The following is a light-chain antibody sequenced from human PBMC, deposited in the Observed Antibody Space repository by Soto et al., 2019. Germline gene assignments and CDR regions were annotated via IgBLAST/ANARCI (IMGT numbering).Light chain of an antibody. V-gene: IGKV1-6*01. CDR2: AAS. CDR3: LQDYTYPRT. J-gene: IGKJ1*01. Sequence: ATQMTQSPSSLSASVGDRVTITCRASHDIRSDLAWYQQKSGKAPKLLIYAASSLQSGVPSRFSGSGSGSYFTLTISRLQPEDFATYYCLQDYTYPRTFGQGTSVEI. CDR1: HDIRSD.